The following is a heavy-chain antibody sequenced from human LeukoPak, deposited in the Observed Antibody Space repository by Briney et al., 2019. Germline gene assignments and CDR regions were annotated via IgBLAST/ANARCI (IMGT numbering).Heavy chain of an antibody. D-gene: IGHD3-16*01. CDR3: ARGGRGLDY. J-gene: IGHJ4*02. V-gene: IGHV3-74*01. CDR2: MNSDGSST. Sequence: PGGSLRLSCAASGFTFSSSWMHWVRQVPGKGLVWVSRMNSDGSSTSYADSVKGRFTISRDNAKNTLYLQMSSLRVEDTAVYYCARGGRGLDYWGQGTLATVSS. CDR1: GFTFSSSW.